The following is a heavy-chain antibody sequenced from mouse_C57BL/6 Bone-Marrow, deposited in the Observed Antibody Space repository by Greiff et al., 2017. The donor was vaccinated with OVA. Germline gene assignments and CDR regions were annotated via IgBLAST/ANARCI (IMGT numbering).Heavy chain of an antibody. J-gene: IGHJ2*01. CDR2: ISDGGSYT. V-gene: IGHV5-4*01. Sequence: EVKVVESGGGLVKPGGSLKLSCAASGFTFSSYAMSWVRQTPEKRLEWVATISDGGSYTYYPDNVKGRFTISRDNAKNNLYLQMSHLKSEDTAMYYWARDRTLAPYYFDYWGQGTTLTVSS. D-gene: IGHD3-3*01. CDR1: GFTFSSYA. CDR3: ARDRTLAPYYFDY.